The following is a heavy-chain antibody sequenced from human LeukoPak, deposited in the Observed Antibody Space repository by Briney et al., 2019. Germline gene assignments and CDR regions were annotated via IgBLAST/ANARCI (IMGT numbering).Heavy chain of an antibody. D-gene: IGHD5-18*01. V-gene: IGHV3-66*01. Sequence: GGSLRLSCAASGFTVSSNYMSWVRQTPGKGLAWVSVLYSGGNTYYADSVKGRFTISRDNSKNMLFLQMNSLRAEDTAVYYCARVGRGDTSGYVDYWGQGTLVTVSS. J-gene: IGHJ4*02. CDR3: ARVGRGDTSGYVDY. CDR2: LYSGGNT. CDR1: GFTVSSNY.